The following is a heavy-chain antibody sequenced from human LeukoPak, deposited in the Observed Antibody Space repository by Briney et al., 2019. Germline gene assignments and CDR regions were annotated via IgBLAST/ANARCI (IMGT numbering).Heavy chain of an antibody. CDR3: AKDRRAAAVTGLFDY. V-gene: IGHV3-23*01. CDR2: ISGSGGST. D-gene: IGHD6-13*01. Sequence: GALRLSCAASGFTFSSYAMSWVRQAPGKGLEWVSAISGSGGSTYYADSVKGRFTISRDNSKNTLYLQMNSLRAEDTAVYYCAKDRRAAAVTGLFDYWGQGTLVTVSS. CDR1: GFTFSSYA. J-gene: IGHJ4*02.